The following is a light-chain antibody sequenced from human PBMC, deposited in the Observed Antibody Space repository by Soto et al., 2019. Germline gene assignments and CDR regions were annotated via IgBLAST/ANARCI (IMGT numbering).Light chain of an antibody. V-gene: IGKV3-15*01. CDR2: GAS. Sequence: EIVLTQSPASLSVSPGERATLSCRASQSVRGNLAWYQQKPGQSPRLLIYGASSRATGIPVRFSGSGSGTDCTLTISSLQSEDFAVHYCQQDNNWPSITVGQGTRLESK. J-gene: IGKJ5*01. CDR1: QSVRGN. CDR3: QQDNNWPSIT.